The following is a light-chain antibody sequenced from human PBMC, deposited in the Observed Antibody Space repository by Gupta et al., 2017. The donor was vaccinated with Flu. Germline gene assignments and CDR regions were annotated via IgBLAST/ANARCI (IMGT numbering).Light chain of an antibody. Sequence: QSVLSQPPSASGTPGQRVTISCSGSSSSIGSNIVNWYQQLPGTAPKLIFSNNQRPSGVPDRFSGSKSGTSASLAISGLQSEDEADYYCSTWDDSLNAWVFGGGTKLTVL. CDR2: SNN. V-gene: IGLV1-44*01. J-gene: IGLJ3*02. CDR3: STWDDSLNAWV. CDR1: SSSIGSNI.